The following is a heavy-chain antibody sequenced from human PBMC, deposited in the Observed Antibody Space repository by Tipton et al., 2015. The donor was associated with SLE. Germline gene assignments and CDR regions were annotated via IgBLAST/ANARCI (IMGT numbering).Heavy chain of an antibody. V-gene: IGHV4-34*01. CDR3: AGGPQYYEFWSGRSYYGMDV. J-gene: IGHJ6*02. CDR1: GGSFSGYY. CDR2: INHSGST. Sequence: TLSLTCAVYGGSFSGYYWSWIRQPPGKGLEWIGEINHSGSTNYNPSLKSRVTISVDTSKKQFSLNLSSVTAADTALYYCAGGPQYYEFWSGRSYYGMDVWGQGTTVTVSS. D-gene: IGHD3-3*01.